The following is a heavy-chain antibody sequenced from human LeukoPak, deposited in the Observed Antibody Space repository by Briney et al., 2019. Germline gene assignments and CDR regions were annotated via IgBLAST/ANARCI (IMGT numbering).Heavy chain of an antibody. D-gene: IGHD4-17*01. CDR2: IYHSGST. J-gene: IGHJ4*02. Sequence: SETLSLTCTVSGYSISSGYYWGWIRQPSGKGLEWIGSIYHSGSTYYNPSLKSRVTISVGTSKNQFSLKLSSVTAADTAVYYCARDLYGDLDYWGQGTLVTVSS. CDR3: ARDLYGDLDY. CDR1: GYSISSGYY. V-gene: IGHV4-38-2*02.